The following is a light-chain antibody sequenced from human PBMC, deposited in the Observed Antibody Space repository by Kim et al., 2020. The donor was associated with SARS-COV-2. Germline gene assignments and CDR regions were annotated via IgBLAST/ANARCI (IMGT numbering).Light chain of an antibody. CDR2: RNN. J-gene: IGLJ3*02. Sequence: QAGLTQPPSVSKDLRQTATLTCTGNSNNVGDQGAAWLQHHHGHPPKLLSYRNNNRPSGISERLSASRSGNTASLTITGLQPEDEADYYCSAWDSSLSAWVFGGGTKLTVL. V-gene: IGLV10-54*01. CDR1: SNNVGDQG. CDR3: SAWDSSLSAWV.